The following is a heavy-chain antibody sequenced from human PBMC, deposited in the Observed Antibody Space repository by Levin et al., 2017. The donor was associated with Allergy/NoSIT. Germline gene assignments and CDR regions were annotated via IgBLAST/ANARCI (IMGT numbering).Heavy chain of an antibody. J-gene: IGHJ3*02. CDR1: GGSISSGGYY. D-gene: IGHD3-10*01. CDR2: IYYSGST. CDR3: AREPYYGSGSPLAFDI. Sequence: SQTLSLTCTVSGGSISSGGYYWSWIRQHPGKGLEWIGYIYYSGSTYYNPSLKSRVTISVDTSKNQFSLKLSSVTAADTAVYYCAREPYYGSGSPLAFDIWGQGTMVTVSS. V-gene: IGHV4-31*03.